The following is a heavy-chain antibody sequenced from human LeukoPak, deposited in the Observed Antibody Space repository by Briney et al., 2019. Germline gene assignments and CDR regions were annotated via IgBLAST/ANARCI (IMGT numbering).Heavy chain of an antibody. CDR2: TYNSGST. CDR3: AIDRGEGRERPFDY. D-gene: IGHD1-26*01. Sequence: PSETLSLTCTVSGASVNTDYWSWIRQPPGKGLEWIGYTYNSGSTNYNPSLKSRVTISVDTSKNHFSLRLTSVTAADTAMYYCAIDRGEGRERPFDYWGRGTLVTVSS. J-gene: IGHJ4*02. V-gene: IGHV4-59*02. CDR1: GASVNTDY.